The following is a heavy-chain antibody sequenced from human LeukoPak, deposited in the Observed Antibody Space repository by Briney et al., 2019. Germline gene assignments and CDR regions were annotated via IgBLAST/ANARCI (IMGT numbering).Heavy chain of an antibody. CDR1: GFTFSSYS. D-gene: IGHD3-22*01. CDR2: ISSRSYI. V-gene: IGHV3-21*04. J-gene: IGHJ3*02. Sequence: GGSLRLSCAASGFTFSSYSMNWVRQAPGKGLEWVSSISSRSYIYYADSVKGRFTVSRDNAKNSLYLQMNSLRAEDTAVYYCARGLAFDIWGQGTMVTVSS. CDR3: ARGLAFDI.